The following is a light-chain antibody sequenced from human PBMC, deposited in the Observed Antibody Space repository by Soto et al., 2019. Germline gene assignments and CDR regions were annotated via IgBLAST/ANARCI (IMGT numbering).Light chain of an antibody. CDR2: YES. CDR1: NIGSKN. V-gene: IGLV3-21*04. Sequence: SYELTQPPSVSVAPGKTARITCGGNNIGSKNMHWYQQKPGQAPVLVIYYESDRPSGIPERFSGSNSGNTATLTISRVDAGDEADYYCQVWDSSRDHVVFGGGTKLTVL. CDR3: QVWDSSRDHVV. J-gene: IGLJ2*01.